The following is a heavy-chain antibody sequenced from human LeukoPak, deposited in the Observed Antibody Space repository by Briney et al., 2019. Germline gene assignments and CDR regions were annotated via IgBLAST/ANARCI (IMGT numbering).Heavy chain of an antibody. CDR2: IHSSSGTI. CDR1: GFTFSSYS. CDR3: ARRAYSAAYWKHFDY. J-gene: IGHJ4*02. D-gene: IGHD1-1*01. Sequence: GGSLRLSCAASGFTFSSYSMNWVRQASGKGLEWVSYIHSSSGTIYYADSVKGRFTISRDNAKNSLYLQMNSLRAEDTAVYFCARRAYSAAYWKHFDYWGQGTLVTVSS. V-gene: IGHV3-48*01.